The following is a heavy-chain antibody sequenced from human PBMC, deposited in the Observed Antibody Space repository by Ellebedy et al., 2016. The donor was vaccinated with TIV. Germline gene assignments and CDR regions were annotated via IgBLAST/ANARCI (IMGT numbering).Heavy chain of an antibody. CDR3: ARFSGSFGGYDY. Sequence: PGGSLRLSCKGSGYSFSSYWITWVRQMPGKGLEPLGRIDPADSYTNYSPSFQGHVTMSVDTSISTAFLQWTSLKASDTAFYYWARFSGSFGGYDYWGQGTLVTVSS. J-gene: IGHJ4*02. D-gene: IGHD1-26*01. CDR1: GYSFSSYW. CDR2: IDPADSYT. V-gene: IGHV5-10-1*01.